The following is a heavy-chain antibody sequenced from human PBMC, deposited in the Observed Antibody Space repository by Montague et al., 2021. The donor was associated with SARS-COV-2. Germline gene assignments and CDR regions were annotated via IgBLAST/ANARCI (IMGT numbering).Heavy chain of an antibody. Sequence: SEPLSLTCTVAGDSVSRSYWNWIRQSPGKGLEWIGNIYHYGSVNYNPSLKSRLSVSLDTSKNQLSLTLTSVTAADTATYYCARQITMVREPFDSWGQGTLVLVSS. CDR2: IYHYGSV. V-gene: IGHV4-59*08. J-gene: IGHJ4*02. D-gene: IGHD3-10*01. CDR1: GDSVSRSY. CDR3: ARQITMVREPFDS.